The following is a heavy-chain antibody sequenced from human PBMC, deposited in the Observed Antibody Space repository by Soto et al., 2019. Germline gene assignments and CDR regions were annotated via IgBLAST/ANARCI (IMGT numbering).Heavy chain of an antibody. J-gene: IGHJ4*02. CDR3: AVGSGSYSLYFY. Sequence: ASVKVSCKASGYTFTSSAMQWVRQARGQRLEWIGWIVVGSGNTNYAQKFQERVTITRDMSTSTAYMELSSLRSEDTAVYYCAVGSGSYSLYFYWGQGTLVTVSS. CDR2: IVVGSGNT. D-gene: IGHD3-10*01. CDR1: GYTFTSSA. V-gene: IGHV1-58*02.